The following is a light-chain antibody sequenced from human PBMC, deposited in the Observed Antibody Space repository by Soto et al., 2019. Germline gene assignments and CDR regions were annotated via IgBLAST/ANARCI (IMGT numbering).Light chain of an antibody. Sequence: VLTQPPSVSGAPGQRVTISCSGSSSNIGANYDVHWYQQFPGTAPKLLIYGNTNRPSGVPDRFSASKSGTSASLAITGLQADDEADYYCQSFNSSLSGLYVFGTGTKVTVL. V-gene: IGLV1-40*01. J-gene: IGLJ1*01. CDR1: SSNIGANYD. CDR2: GNT. CDR3: QSFNSSLSGLYV.